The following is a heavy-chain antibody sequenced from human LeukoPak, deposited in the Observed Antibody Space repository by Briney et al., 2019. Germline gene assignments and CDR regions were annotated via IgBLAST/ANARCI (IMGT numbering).Heavy chain of an antibody. CDR3: AKDIRGYSGYGTFDY. J-gene: IGHJ4*02. Sequence: PGGSLRLSCAASGFTFSSFAMSWVRQAPGKGLEWVSAISGSGGNTYYADSVKGRFTISRDNSKNTLYLQMNSLRAEDTAVYSCAKDIRGYSGYGTFDYWGQGSLVTVSS. V-gene: IGHV3-23*01. D-gene: IGHD5-12*01. CDR2: ISGSGGNT. CDR1: GFTFSSFA.